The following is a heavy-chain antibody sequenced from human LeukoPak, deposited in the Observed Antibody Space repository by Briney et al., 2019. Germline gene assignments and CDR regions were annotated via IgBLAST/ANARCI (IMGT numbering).Heavy chain of an antibody. J-gene: IGHJ4*02. D-gene: IGHD5-12*01. CDR3: ARDSSPRYSGYDWVY. V-gene: IGHV3-7*01. CDR2: INQDGSQT. Sequence: GGSLRLSCTASGFAFSDYWMSWFRQAPGKGLEWLANINQDGSQTSYVDSVRSRFTASRDNAKNSLYLQMNSLRADDTAVYYCARDSSPRYSGYDWVYWGRGTLVTVSS. CDR1: GFAFSDYW.